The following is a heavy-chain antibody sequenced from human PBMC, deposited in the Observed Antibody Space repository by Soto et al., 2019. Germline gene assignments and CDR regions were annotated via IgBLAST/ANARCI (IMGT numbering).Heavy chain of an antibody. D-gene: IGHD3-3*02. CDR3: ARHSLALRKNNWFDP. V-gene: IGHV4-39*01. CDR1: GDSIISSDFY. Sequence: SETLSLTCTVSGDSIISSDFYWGWGRQPPGKGLEWIGSIFYLGSSYYNPSLKSRVTMSVDTSKNQFSLRLRSVTAADTALYFCARHSLALRKNNWFDPWGQGIMVTVPS. J-gene: IGHJ5*02. CDR2: IFYLGSS.